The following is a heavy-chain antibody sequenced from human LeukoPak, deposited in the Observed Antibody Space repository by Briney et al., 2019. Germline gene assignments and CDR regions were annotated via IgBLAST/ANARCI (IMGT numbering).Heavy chain of an antibody. CDR3: ARGSAHSGSPGKRFDP. J-gene: IGHJ5*02. Sequence: SQTLSLTCTVSGGSISSGDYYWSWIRQPPGKGLEWIGYIYYSGSTYYNPSLKSRVTISVDTTKNQFSLKLSSVTAADTAVYYCARGSAHSGSPGKRFDPWGQGTLVTVSS. V-gene: IGHV4-30-4*08. CDR1: GGSISSGDYY. D-gene: IGHD5-12*01. CDR2: IYYSGST.